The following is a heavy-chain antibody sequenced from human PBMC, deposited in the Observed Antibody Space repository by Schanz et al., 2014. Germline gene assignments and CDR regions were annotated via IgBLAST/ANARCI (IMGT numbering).Heavy chain of an antibody. J-gene: IGHJ4*02. CDR3: ARAARRTRVVPLYFDY. CDR2: INHGGST. V-gene: IGHV4-34*01. CDR1: GGSFSGYY. D-gene: IGHD2-2*01. Sequence: QVQLQQWGAGLLKPSETLSLTCAVYGGSFSGYYWSWIRQPPGKGLEWIAEINHGGSTNYNPSLKSRVTISVDPSNNQFSLKFRSVTAADTAVYYCARAARRTRVVPLYFDYWGQGTLVTVSS.